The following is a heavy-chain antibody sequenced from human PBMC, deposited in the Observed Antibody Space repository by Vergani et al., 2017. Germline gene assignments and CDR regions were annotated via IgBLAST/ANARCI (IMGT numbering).Heavy chain of an antibody. D-gene: IGHD2-8*01. CDR1: GGSFNTYD. V-gene: IGHV4-59*13. CDR2: IYSTGST. CDR3: ARDERKVYAKYYYYYYMDV. J-gene: IGHJ6*03. Sequence: QVQLEESGPGLVKPSETLSLTCTVSGGSFNTYDWSWIRQSPGKGLEWIGYIYSTGSTNYNPSLNSRVTMSVDTSKNQFSLKLRSVTAADTAVYFCARDERKVYAKYYYYYYMDVWGKGTTVTVSS.